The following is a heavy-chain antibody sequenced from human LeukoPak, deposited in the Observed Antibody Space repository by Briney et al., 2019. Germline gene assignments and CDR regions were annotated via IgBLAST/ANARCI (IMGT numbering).Heavy chain of an antibody. CDR3: ARGSKETARSFWYFDL. J-gene: IGHJ2*01. CDR2: MNPNSGNT. V-gene: IGHV1-8*01. CDR1: GYTFTSYD. D-gene: IGHD2-21*02. Sequence: ASVKVSCKASGYTFTSYDINWVRQATGQGLEWMGWMNPNSGNTGYAQKFQGRVTMTRNTSISTAYMGLSSLRSEDTAVYYCARGSKETARSFWYFDLWGRGTLVTVSS.